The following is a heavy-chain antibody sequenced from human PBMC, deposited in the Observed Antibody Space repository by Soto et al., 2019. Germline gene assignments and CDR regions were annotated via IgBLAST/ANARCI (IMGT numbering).Heavy chain of an antibody. CDR1: GDSVSSTSAT. CDR2: TYYRSKWYN. D-gene: IGHD3-22*01. CDR3: ARDVDSSGYSTLFDY. V-gene: IGHV6-1*01. Sequence: SQTLSLTCAISGDSVSSTSATWHWIRQSPSRGLEWLGRTYYRSKWYNDYAVSVESRITISPETSKNQFSLHLNSVTPEDTAVYYCARDVDSSGYSTLFDYWGQGTHVTVSS. J-gene: IGHJ4*02.